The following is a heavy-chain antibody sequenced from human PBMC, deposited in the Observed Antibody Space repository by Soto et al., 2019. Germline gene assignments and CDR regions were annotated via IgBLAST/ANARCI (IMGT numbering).Heavy chain of an antibody. V-gene: IGHV4-59*01. Sequence: SETLSLTCTVSGASITDYYWSWIRQSPRKGLEWIGSIRYSGTTDYNPALKSRVTISVDTSKTQFSLNLTSATAADTAVYYCSREGAFGDTPWGQGTLVTVSS. CDR1: GASITDYY. J-gene: IGHJ5*02. CDR2: IRYSGTT. CDR3: SREGAFGDTP. D-gene: IGHD4-17*01.